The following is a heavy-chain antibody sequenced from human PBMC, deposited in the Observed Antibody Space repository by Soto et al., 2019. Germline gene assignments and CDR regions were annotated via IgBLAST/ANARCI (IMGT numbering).Heavy chain of an antibody. CDR2: IIPIFNST. CDR1: GSRFSNYV. V-gene: IGHV1-69*06. CDR3: AREGRGKKAGYNGLVSLGY. Sequence: QVQLVQSGAEVKTPGSSLKVSCTVSGSRFSNYVISWVRQAPGHGLEWLGRIIPIFNSTQYAQKFQGRVTITADKSTNTASLELSSLRSDEPAVYYCAREGRGKKAGYNGLVSLGYWGQGTLVTVSS. D-gene: IGHD2-2*02. J-gene: IGHJ4*02.